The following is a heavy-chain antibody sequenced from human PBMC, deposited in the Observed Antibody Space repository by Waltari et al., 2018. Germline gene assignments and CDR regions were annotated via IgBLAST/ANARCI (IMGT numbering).Heavy chain of an antibody. V-gene: IGHV4-39*01. D-gene: IGHD3-22*01. CDR1: GGSISSSSYY. Sequence: QLQLQESGPGLVKPSETLSLTCTVSGGSISSSSYYWGWIRQPPGKGLEWIGSIYYSGSTYYNPSLKSRVTISVDTSKNQFSLKLSSVTAADTAVYYCVRHDYDSSGYLFDYWGQGTLVTVSS. CDR2: IYYSGST. CDR3: VRHDYDSSGYLFDY. J-gene: IGHJ4*02.